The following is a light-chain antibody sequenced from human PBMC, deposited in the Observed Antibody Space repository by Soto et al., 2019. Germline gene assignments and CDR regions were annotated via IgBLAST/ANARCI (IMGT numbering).Light chain of an antibody. Sequence: IRLTPSPSSLSASVGDRIPXXCRASQSVDGFLNWYQQQSGKAPKLLIYSALTLQSGVPSRFSGSGSGTYFTLTITNLQPEESAVYYCQQYGRSQWTVGQGTKVDI. CDR1: QSVDGF. CDR2: SAL. J-gene: IGKJ1*01. V-gene: IGKV1-39*01. CDR3: QQYGRSQWT.